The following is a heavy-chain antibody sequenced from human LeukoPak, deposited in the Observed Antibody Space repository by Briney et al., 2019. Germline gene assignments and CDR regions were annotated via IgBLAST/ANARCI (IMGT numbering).Heavy chain of an antibody. CDR3: AREPGDY. Sequence: ASVKVSCKASGYTFTSYDINWVRQATGQGLEWMGWINPNSGGTNYAQKFQGRVTMTRDTSISTAYMELSRLRSDDTAVYYCAREPGDYWGQGTLVTVSS. CDR2: INPNSGGT. CDR1: GYTFTSYD. V-gene: IGHV1-2*02. J-gene: IGHJ4*02.